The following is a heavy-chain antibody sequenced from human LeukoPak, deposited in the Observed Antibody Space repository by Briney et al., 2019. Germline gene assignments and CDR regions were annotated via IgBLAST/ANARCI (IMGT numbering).Heavy chain of an antibody. Sequence: GGSLRLSCAASGFTFDDYAMHWVRQAPGKGLEWVSGISWNSGSIGYADSVKGRFTISRDNSKNTLYLQMNSLRAEDTAVYYCAKDGELGSGSYYDSYDYWGQGTLVTVSS. CDR2: ISWNSGSI. CDR3: AKDGELGSGSYYDSYDY. J-gene: IGHJ4*02. D-gene: IGHD3-10*01. CDR1: GFTFDDYA. V-gene: IGHV3-9*01.